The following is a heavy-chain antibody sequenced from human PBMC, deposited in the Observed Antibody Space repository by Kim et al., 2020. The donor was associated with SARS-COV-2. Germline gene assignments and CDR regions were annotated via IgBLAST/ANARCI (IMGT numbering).Heavy chain of an antibody. CDR3: ARIGARVVSGYNYTDAFDI. V-gene: IGHV1-46*01. J-gene: IGHJ3*02. D-gene: IGHD3-22*01. Sequence: GRVTMTRDTSTSTVYMELSSLRSEDTAVYYCARIGARVVSGYNYTDAFDIWGQGTMVTVSS.